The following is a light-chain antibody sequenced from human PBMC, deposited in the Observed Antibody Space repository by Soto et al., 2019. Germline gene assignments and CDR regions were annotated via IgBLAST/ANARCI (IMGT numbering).Light chain of an antibody. CDR1: SSDVGNYDL. CDR2: EAT. J-gene: IGLJ3*02. Sequence: QCALTQPASVCGSPGQSITISCTGTSSDVGNYDLVSWYQHHPGEAPKLMIYEATRRPSGISDRFSGSKSGNTASLTISGLQAEDEAHYYCCSYAGSNSWVFGGGTKLTVL. V-gene: IGLV2-23*01. CDR3: CSYAGSNSWV.